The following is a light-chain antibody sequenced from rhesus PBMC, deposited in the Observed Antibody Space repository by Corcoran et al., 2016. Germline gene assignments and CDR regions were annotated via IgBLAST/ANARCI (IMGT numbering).Light chain of an antibody. J-gene: IGKJ1*01. CDR2: GAS. V-gene: IGKV3-24*03. Sequence: EIVMTQSPATLSLSPGERATLSCRASQSVSSSLAWYQQKPGQAPRILNYGASNRPTGIPERFRGGGYGTEFTRTSSSLEAEDVAVYYCLQHSNWWTFGQGTKVDIK. CDR1: QSVSSS. CDR3: LQHSNWWT.